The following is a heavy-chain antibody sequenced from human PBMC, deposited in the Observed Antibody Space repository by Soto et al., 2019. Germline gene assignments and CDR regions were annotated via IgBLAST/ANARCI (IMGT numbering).Heavy chain of an antibody. V-gene: IGHV3-73*01. CDR2: IRSKANSYAT. Sequence: LRLSCAASGFTFSDSTMHWVRQASGKGLEWVGRIRSKANSYATGYAASVKGRFTTSRDDSKNTAYLQMNSLKTDDTAMYYCSSGITVAGTWGQGTLVTVSS. CDR1: GFTFSDST. D-gene: IGHD6-19*01. CDR3: SSGITVAGT. J-gene: IGHJ4*02.